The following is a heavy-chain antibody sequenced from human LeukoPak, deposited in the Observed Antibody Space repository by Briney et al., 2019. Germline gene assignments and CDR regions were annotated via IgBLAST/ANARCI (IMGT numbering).Heavy chain of an antibody. J-gene: IGHJ4*02. CDR2: LYSGGGT. CDR1: GFTVSSTY. D-gene: IGHD3-22*01. V-gene: IGHV3-66*01. Sequence: GGSLRLSCAASGFTVSSTYMSWVRQAPGKGLEWVSVLYSGGGTFYADSVRARFTISRDNSKNTLYLQMNALRAEDTAVYYCARDLPHYDWGQGTLVTVSS. CDR3: ARDLPHYD.